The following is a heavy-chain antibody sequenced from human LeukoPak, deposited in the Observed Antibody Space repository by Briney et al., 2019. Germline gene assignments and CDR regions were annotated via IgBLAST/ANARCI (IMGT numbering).Heavy chain of an antibody. CDR2: IYYSGST. D-gene: IGHD6-19*01. CDR1: GGSISSYY. CDR3: ARVRAVAGFLIDY. Sequence: SETLSLTCTVSGGSISSYYWSWIRQPPGKGLEWIGYIYYSGSTNYNPSLKSRVTISVGTSKNQFSLKLSSVTAADTAVYYCARVRAVAGFLIDYWGQGTLVTVSS. J-gene: IGHJ4*02. V-gene: IGHV4-59*01.